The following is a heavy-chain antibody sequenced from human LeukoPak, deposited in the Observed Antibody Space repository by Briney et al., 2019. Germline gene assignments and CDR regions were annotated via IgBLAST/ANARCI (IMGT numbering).Heavy chain of an antibody. D-gene: IGHD3-22*01. V-gene: IGHV3-15*01. J-gene: IGHJ4*02. CDR2: IKSKTDGGTT. Sequence: GGSLRLSCAASGFTFSNAWMSWVRQAPGKGLEWVGRIKSKTDGGTTDYAAPVKGRFTISRDDSKNTLYLQMNSLKTEDTAVYYCTGAKYYYDSSGYQQESNYWGQGTLVTVSS. CDR3: TGAKYYYDSSGYQQESNY. CDR1: GFTFSNAW.